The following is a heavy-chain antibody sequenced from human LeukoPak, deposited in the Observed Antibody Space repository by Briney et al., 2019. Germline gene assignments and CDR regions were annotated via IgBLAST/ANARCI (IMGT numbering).Heavy chain of an antibody. J-gene: IGHJ6*03. Sequence: ASVKVSCKASGYTFTGYYMHWVRQAPGQGLEWMGWINPNSGGTNYAQKFQGRVTMTRDTSISTAYMELSRLRSDDTAVYYCARDAYEWNQNNYYYYYYMDVWGKGTTVTVSS. CDR3: ARDAYEWNQNNYYYYYYMDV. CDR1: GYTFTGYY. CDR2: INPNSGGT. D-gene: IGHD1-20*01. V-gene: IGHV1-2*02.